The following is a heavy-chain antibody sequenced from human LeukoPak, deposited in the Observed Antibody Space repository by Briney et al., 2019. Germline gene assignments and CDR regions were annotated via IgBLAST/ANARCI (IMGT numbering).Heavy chain of an antibody. CDR1: GCTFSSYR. CDR3: ARTHSSSYYQFDY. V-gene: IGHV3-48*02. D-gene: IGHD3-22*01. CDR2: ISSGSSTI. Sequence: GGSLRLSCAASGCTFSSYRMNWVRQAPGKGLEWVSYISSGSSTIYYADSVKGRFTISRDNAKNSLYLQMNSLRDEDTAVYYCARTHSSSYYQFDYWGQGALVTVSS. J-gene: IGHJ4*02.